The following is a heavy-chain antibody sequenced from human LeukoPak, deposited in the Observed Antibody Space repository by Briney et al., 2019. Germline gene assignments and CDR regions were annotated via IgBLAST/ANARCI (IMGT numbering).Heavy chain of an antibody. J-gene: IGHJ4*01. CDR1: GGSFRGYY. CDR3: ARRSRLTGDGDY. V-gene: IGHV4-34*01. D-gene: IGHD7-27*01. Sequence: SETLSLTCDVYGGSFRGYYWSWIRQPPGKGLEWIGEINRSGSTNYNPSLTSRVTISVDTSKNQFSLKLSSVTAAADTAVYYCARRSRLTGDGDYWGQGTLGTGSS. CDR2: INRSGST.